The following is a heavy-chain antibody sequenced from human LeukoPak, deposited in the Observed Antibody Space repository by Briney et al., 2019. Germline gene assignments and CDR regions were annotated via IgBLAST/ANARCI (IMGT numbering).Heavy chain of an antibody. J-gene: IGHJ4*02. D-gene: IGHD2-15*01. CDR2: SRNKENRYST. CDR1: GFSFSVYY. V-gene: IGHV3-72*01. CDR3: VREYFGGYDY. Sequence: GGSLRLSCAASGFSFSVYYMAWVRQAPGKGLEWVGLSRNKENRYSTEYGASVKGRVTISRDDSKNLMYMEMKSLKSEDTAVYYCVREYFGGYDYWGQGTLVTVSS.